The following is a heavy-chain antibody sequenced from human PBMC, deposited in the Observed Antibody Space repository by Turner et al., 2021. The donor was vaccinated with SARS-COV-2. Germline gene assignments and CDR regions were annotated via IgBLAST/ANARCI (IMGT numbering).Heavy chain of an antibody. CDR3: ARGRDDYIWGSPTPTYYFDY. CDR2: IHHSGNT. J-gene: IGHJ4*02. CDR1: GGSFSGYY. D-gene: IGHD3-16*01. Sequence: QVQLQQWGAGLLKPSETLSLTCAVYGGSFSGYYWSFIRQPPGKGLEWIGEIHHSGNTNYNPSLQSRVITSVDTSKNHFSLKLTSVTAADTAVYYCARGRDDYIWGSPTPTYYFDYWGQGTLVTVSS. V-gene: IGHV4-34*01.